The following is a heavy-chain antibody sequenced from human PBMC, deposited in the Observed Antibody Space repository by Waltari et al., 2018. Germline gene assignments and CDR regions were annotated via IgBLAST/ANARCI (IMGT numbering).Heavy chain of an antibody. CDR3: AKDMGYCSSTSCYYGGFDY. CDR2: IMWKRCSI. Sequence: EVQLVESGGGLVQPGRSLRLSCAASGFTFDDYAMHWVRQAPGKGLEWVSGIMWKRCSIGYADSVKGRFTISRDNAKNSLYLQMNSLRAEDMALYYCAKDMGYCSSTSCYYGGFDYWGQGTLVTVSS. CDR1: GFTFDDYA. J-gene: IGHJ4*02. V-gene: IGHV3-9*03. D-gene: IGHD2-2*01.